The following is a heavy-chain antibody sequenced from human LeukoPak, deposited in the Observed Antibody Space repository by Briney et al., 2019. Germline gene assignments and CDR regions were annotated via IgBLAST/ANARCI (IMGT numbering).Heavy chain of an antibody. CDR1: GGTFSSYA. CDR3: AKDLQAVPAAKVARDY. CDR2: IIPIFGTA. D-gene: IGHD2-2*01. V-gene: IGHV1-69*01. Sequence: SVKVSCKASGGTFSSYAISWVRQAPGQGLEWMGGIIPIFGTANYAQKFQGRVTITADESTSTAYMELSSLRSEDTAVYYCAKDLQAVPAAKVARDYWGQGTLVTVSS. J-gene: IGHJ4*02.